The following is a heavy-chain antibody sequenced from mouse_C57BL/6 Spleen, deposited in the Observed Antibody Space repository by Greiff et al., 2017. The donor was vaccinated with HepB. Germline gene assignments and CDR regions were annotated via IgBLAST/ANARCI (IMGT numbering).Heavy chain of an antibody. J-gene: IGHJ1*03. V-gene: IGHV1-76*01. CDR1: GYTFTDYY. D-gene: IGHD1-1*01. Sequence: VQLQQSGAELVRPGASVKLSCKASGYTFTDYYINWVKQRPGQGLEWIARIYPGSGNTYYNEKFKGKATLTAEKSSSTAYMQLSSLTSEDSAVYFCAREGSSWYFDVWGTGTTVTVSS. CDR3: AREGSSWYFDV. CDR2: IYPGSGNT.